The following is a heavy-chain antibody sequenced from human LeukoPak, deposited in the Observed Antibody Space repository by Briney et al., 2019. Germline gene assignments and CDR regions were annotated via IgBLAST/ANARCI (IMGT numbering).Heavy chain of an antibody. J-gene: IGHJ6*02. V-gene: IGHV3-21*01. D-gene: IGHD3-10*01. CDR3: ARDHGSGSYCMDV. CDR1: GFTFSSYS. CDR2: ISSSSSYI. Sequence: GGSLRLSCAASGFTFSSYSMNWVRQAPGRGLEWVSSISSSSSYIYYADSVKGRFTISRDNAKNSLYLQMNSLRAEDTAVYYCARDHGSGSYCMDVWGQGTTVTVSS.